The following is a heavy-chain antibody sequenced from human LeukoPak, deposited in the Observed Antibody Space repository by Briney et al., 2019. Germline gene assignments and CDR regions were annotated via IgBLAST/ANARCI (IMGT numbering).Heavy chain of an antibody. CDR3: ARDGQYDLVVVAGAE. CDR2: IKLNSGST. J-gene: IGHJ4*02. V-gene: IGHV1-2*06. CDR1: GGTFSSYT. Sequence: ASVKVSCKASGGTFSSYTISWVRQAPGQGLEWMGRIKLNSGSTNYAQKFEGRVTMTRDTSISPAYMELSRLRTDDTAVLYWARDGQYDLVVVAGAEWGQGTLCTVSS. D-gene: IGHD2-15*01.